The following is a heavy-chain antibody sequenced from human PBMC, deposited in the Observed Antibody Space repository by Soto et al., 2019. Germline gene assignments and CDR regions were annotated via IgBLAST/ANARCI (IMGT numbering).Heavy chain of an antibody. J-gene: IGHJ6*03. CDR1: GFTFSSYS. Sequence: GGSLRLSCAASGFTFSSYSMNWVRQAPGKGLEWVSYISSSSSTIYYADSVKGRFTISRDNAKNSLYLQMNSLRAEDTAVYYCARIPYLGYYGDYRGDYYYYMDVWGKGTTVTVSS. V-gene: IGHV3-48*01. D-gene: IGHD4-17*01. CDR2: ISSSSSTI. CDR3: ARIPYLGYYGDYRGDYYYYMDV.